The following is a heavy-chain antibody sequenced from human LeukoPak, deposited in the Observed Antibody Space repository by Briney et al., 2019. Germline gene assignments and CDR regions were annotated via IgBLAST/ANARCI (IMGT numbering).Heavy chain of an antibody. CDR3: ARDPVTTWGYFDY. D-gene: IGHD4-17*01. CDR2: ISSDGTNK. CDR1: GFTFRNYA. J-gene: IGHJ4*02. Sequence: GRSLRLSCAASGFTFRNYAIHWARQAPGKGLEWVAVISSDGTNKNYADSVKGRFTISRDKAKNTVYLQVNSLRSEDTAVYYCARDPVTTWGYFDYWGQGTLVTVSS. V-gene: IGHV3-30-3*01.